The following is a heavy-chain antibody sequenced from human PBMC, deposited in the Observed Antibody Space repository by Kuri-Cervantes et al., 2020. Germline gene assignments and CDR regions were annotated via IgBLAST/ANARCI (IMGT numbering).Heavy chain of an antibody. CDR2: IIPIFGTA. Sequence: ASVKVSCKAFGYTFTGYYMHWVRQAPGQGLEWMGGIIPIFGTANYAQKFQGRVTITTDESTNTAYMELSSLGSEDTAVYYCASSLVPLTGLGRSVFITNYFDYWGQGTLVTVSS. J-gene: IGHJ4*02. CDR1: GYTFTGYY. V-gene: IGHV1-69*05. CDR3: ASSLVPLTGLGRSVFITNYFDY. D-gene: IGHD3-22*01.